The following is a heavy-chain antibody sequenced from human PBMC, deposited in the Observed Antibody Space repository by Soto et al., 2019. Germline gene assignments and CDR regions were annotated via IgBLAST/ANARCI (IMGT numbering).Heavy chain of an antibody. J-gene: IGHJ5*02. V-gene: IGHV3-49*03. D-gene: IGHD3-22*01. Sequence: PGGSLRLSCTTSGFTFGDYALSWFRQAPGKGLEWVGFIRSKTHGATTAYAASVKGRFTISRDDSKSIADLQMNSLKAEDTAVYYCTVYCDTSGYLGWFDPWGQGTLVTVSS. CDR1: GFTFGDYA. CDR3: TVYCDTSGYLGWFDP. CDR2: IRSKTHGATT.